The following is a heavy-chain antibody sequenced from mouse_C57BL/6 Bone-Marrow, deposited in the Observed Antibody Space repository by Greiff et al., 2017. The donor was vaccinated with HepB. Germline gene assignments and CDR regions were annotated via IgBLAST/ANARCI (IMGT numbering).Heavy chain of an antibody. CDR3: ARKASSSYHYYAMDY. D-gene: IGHD1-1*01. Sequence: EVQGVESGGGLVKPGGSLKLSCAASGFTFSSYAMSWVRQTPEKRLEWVATISDGGSYTYYPDNVKGRFTISRDNAKNNLYLQMSHLKSEDTAMYYCARKASSSYHYYAMDYWGQGTSVTVSS. J-gene: IGHJ4*01. CDR2: ISDGGSYT. V-gene: IGHV5-4*01. CDR1: GFTFSSYA.